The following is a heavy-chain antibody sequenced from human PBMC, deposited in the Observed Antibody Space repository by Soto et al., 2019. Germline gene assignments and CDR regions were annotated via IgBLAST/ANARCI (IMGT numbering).Heavy chain of an antibody. V-gene: IGHV1-58*02. J-gene: IGHJ4*02. CDR2: IVVGGGNT. CDR1: GFTFPTST. D-gene: IGHD5-18*01. Sequence: SVKVSCKASGFTFPTSTIQWLRQTRGQRLEWIGWIVVGGGNTNFAQNFRQRVTISRDMSTSTAYMDLNSLTSDDTAVYYCTTASAGYTFGFDFWGQGTLVTVSS. CDR3: TTASAGYTFGFDF.